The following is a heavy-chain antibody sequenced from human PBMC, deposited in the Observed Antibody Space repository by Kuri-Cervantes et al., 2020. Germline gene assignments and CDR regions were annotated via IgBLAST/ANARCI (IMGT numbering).Heavy chain of an antibody. CDR1: GGSFRGYY. V-gene: IGHV4-34*01. D-gene: IGHD6-19*01. CDR2: INHSGSA. J-gene: IGHJ5*02. CDR3: ARDRYNRGWYGIDL. Sequence: GSLRLSCAVYGGSFRGYYWSWIRQPPGKGLEWVAEINHSGSANYNSSLKSRVSISGDRSKKQFSLRLNSVTAADTAVYYCARDRYNRGWYGIDLWGQGTLVTVSS.